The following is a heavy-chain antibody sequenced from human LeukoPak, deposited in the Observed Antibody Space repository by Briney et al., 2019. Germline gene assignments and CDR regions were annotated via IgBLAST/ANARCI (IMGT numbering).Heavy chain of an antibody. CDR3: ARGPTMVRGVIINNWFDP. D-gene: IGHD3-10*01. Sequence: ASVKVSCKASGYTFTSYGISWVRQAPGQGLEWMGWISAYNGNTNYAQKLQGRVTMTTDTSTSTAYMELRSLRSDDTAVYYCARGPTMVRGVIINNWFDPWGQGTLVTVSS. J-gene: IGHJ5*02. V-gene: IGHV1-18*01. CDR1: GYTFTSYG. CDR2: ISAYNGNT.